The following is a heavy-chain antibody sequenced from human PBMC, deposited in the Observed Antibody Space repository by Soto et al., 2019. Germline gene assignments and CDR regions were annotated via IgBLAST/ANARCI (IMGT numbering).Heavy chain of an antibody. J-gene: IGHJ4*02. D-gene: IGHD3-10*01. CDR2: IIPIFGTA. CDR1: GGTFSSYA. V-gene: IGHV1-69*13. CDR3: ARDPLDYYGSGSTDY. Sequence: ASVKVSCKASGGTFSSYAISWVRQAPGQGLEWMGGIIPIFGTANYAQKFQGRVTITADESTSTAYMELSSLRSEDTAVYYCARDPLDYYGSGSTDYWGQGTLVTVSS.